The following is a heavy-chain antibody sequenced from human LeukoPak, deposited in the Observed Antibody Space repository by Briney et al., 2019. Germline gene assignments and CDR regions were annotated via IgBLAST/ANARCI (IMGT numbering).Heavy chain of an antibody. D-gene: IGHD3-10*01. Sequence: TGGSLRLSCADSGFTFSSYWMSWVRQAPGKGLEWVANIKQDGSEKYYVDSVKGRFTISRDNAKNSLYLQMNSLRAEDTAVYYCARVSAFGESHYDMDVWGQGTTVTVSS. CDR3: ARVSAFGESHYDMDV. V-gene: IGHV3-7*01. CDR1: GFTFSSYW. CDR2: IKQDGSEK. J-gene: IGHJ6*02.